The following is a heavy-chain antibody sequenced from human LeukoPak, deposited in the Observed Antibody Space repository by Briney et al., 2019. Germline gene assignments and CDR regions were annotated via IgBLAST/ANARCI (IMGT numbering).Heavy chain of an antibody. CDR1: GFTFSSYW. D-gene: IGHD4-23*01. CDR2: INSDGSGT. V-gene: IGHV3-74*01. CDR3: AGDLYGGNSGDYFQH. Sequence: PGGSLRLSCAASGFTFSSYWMHWVRQAPGKGLVWVSRINSDGSGTSYADSVKGRFTISRDNAKNTLYLQMNSLRAEDTAVYHCAGDLYGGNSGDYFQHWGQGTLVTVSS. J-gene: IGHJ1*01.